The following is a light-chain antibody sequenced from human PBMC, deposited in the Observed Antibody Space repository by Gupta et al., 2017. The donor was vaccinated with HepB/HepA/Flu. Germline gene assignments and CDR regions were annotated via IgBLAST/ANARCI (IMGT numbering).Light chain of an antibody. Sequence: QAVVTQEPSLTLSSVGTVTLTRDPSTVAVTSGHYPYWFQQKPGQAPRTLIYDVSNKDSRTPARFSGSLLGGKAALTLSGAQPEDEADYYCLLSYNGVFVFGTGTTITVL. V-gene: IGLV7-46*01. CDR2: DVS. CDR3: LLSYNGVFV. J-gene: IGLJ1*01. CDR1: TVAVTSGHY.